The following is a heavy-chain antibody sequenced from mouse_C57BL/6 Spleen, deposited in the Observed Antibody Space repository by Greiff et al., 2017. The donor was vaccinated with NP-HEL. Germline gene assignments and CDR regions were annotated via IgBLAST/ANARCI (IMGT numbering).Heavy chain of an antibody. CDR2: IYIGNGYT. Sequence: VQLQQSGAELVRPGSSVKMSCKTSGYTFTSYGINWVKQRPGQGLEWIGYIYIGNGYTEYNEKFKGKATLTSDTSSSTAYMQLSSLTSEDSAIYVCASPSYYYGSRDYAMDYWGQGTSVTVSS. CDR1: GYTFTSYG. D-gene: IGHD1-1*01. V-gene: IGHV1-58*01. J-gene: IGHJ4*01. CDR3: ASPSYYYGSRDYAMDY.